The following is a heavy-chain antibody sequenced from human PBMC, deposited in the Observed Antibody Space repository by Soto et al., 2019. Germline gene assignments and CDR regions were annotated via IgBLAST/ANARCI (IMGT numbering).Heavy chain of an antibody. J-gene: IGHJ4*02. V-gene: IGHV4-31*03. CDR2: VYYIGST. D-gene: IGHD1-7*01. CDR3: ARGRTTMLPHDFDL. Sequence: SATLSLTCTVSCGSINSGQSYCNWIRQLPGKGPEWIVYVYYIGSTYYKPSLKSRMSITLDKPKNQFSLKLRSMTAADSAVYFCARGRTTMLPHDFDLWGPGALVTVSS. CDR1: CGSINSGQSY.